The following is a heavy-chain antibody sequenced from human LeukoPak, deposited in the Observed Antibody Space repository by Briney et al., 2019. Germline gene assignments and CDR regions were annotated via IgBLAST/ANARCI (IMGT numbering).Heavy chain of an antibody. CDR2: IYESGST. Sequence: SETLSLTCTVSGGSFSTYYWSWIRQSAGKGLEWIGRIYESGSTSYDPSFKRRVIMSIDTSNNQFSLKLTSVTAADTAVYFCVREKLYVSSWGFQHWGQGALVSVSS. V-gene: IGHV4-4*07. J-gene: IGHJ1*01. CDR1: GGSFSTYY. CDR3: VREKLYVSSWGFQH. D-gene: IGHD6-13*01.